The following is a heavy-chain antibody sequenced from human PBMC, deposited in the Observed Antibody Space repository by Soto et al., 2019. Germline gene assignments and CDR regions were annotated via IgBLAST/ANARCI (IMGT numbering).Heavy chain of an antibody. CDR2: ISSSGSTI. CDR1: GFTFSDYY. Sequence: PGGSLRLSSAASGFTFSDYYMSWICQAPGKGLEWVSYISSSGSTIYYADSVKGRFTISRDNAKNSLYLQMNSLRAEDTAVYYCARDSGYCSGGSCNLDYWGQGTLVTVSS. D-gene: IGHD2-15*01. J-gene: IGHJ4*02. V-gene: IGHV3-11*01. CDR3: ARDSGYCSGGSCNLDY.